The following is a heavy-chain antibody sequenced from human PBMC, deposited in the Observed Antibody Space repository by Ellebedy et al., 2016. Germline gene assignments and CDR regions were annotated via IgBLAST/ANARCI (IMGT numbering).Heavy chain of an antibody. D-gene: IGHD1-1*01. CDR2: LYGGGAS. CDR1: GFSVSSND. Sequence: GESLKISXAASGFSVSSNDMCWVRQAPGKGLELVSLLYGGGASYYADSVKGRFTISTDNSKKTLYLQMSGLGAEDTAVYYCVTRHNGSFDIWGQGTMVTVSS. J-gene: IGHJ3*02. V-gene: IGHV3-53*01. CDR3: VTRHNGSFDI.